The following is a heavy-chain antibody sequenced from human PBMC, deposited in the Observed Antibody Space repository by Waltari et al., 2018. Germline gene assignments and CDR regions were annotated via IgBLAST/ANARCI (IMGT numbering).Heavy chain of an antibody. CDR3: TTDLTGYSDY. CDR2: INPDGSST. D-gene: IGHD3-9*01. V-gene: IGHV3-74*01. Sequence: EVQLVESGGGLLQPGGSLRLACAASGFTFSHYWMPWVRQPPGKGLVWVSRINPDGSSTSYSDAVKGRFTSSRDNAKNTLYMQMNSLRAEDTAVYYCTTDLTGYSDYWGQGTLVTVSS. J-gene: IGHJ4*02. CDR1: GFTFSHYW.